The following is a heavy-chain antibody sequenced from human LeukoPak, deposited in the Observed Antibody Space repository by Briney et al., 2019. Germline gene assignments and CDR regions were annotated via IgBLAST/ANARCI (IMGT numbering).Heavy chain of an antibody. J-gene: IGHJ4*02. D-gene: IGHD5/OR15-5a*01. CDR2: INHSGST. CDR1: GTSITRTY. CDR3: ARAGSTPFDY. Sequence: SETLSLTCTVSGTSITRTYWSWIRQPPGKGLEWIGEINHSGSTNYNPSLKSRVTISVDTSKNQFSLKLSSVTAADTAVYYCARAGSTPFDYWGQGTLVTVSS. V-gene: IGHV4-34*01.